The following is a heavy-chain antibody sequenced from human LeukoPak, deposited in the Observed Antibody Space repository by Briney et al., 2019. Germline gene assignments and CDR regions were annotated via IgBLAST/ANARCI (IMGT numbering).Heavy chain of an antibody. CDR2: IKQDGSDK. Sequence: GGSLRLSCAASGFTFSSCWMSWVRQASGKGVEWVGNIKQDGSDKYYVASVKGRFTISRDNAKNSLYLQMSSLRAEDAAVYYCARGRYTSGWYPDYFDYWGQGTLVTVSS. V-gene: IGHV3-7*01. D-gene: IGHD6-19*01. CDR3: ARGRYTSGWYPDYFDY. J-gene: IGHJ4*02. CDR1: GFTFSSCW.